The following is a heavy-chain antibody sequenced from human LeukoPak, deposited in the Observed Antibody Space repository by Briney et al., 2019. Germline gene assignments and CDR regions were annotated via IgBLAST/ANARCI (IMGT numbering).Heavy chain of an antibody. CDR2: ISSSGSTI. Sequence: TGGSLRLSCAASGFTFSSYEKNWVRQAPGKGLEWVSYISSSGSTIYYADSVRGRFTISRDNAKNSLYLQMNSLRAEDTAVYYCARDPYYGDYVVWGQGSLVTVSS. V-gene: IGHV3-48*03. J-gene: IGHJ4*02. CDR1: GFTFSSYE. D-gene: IGHD4-17*01. CDR3: ARDPYYGDYVV.